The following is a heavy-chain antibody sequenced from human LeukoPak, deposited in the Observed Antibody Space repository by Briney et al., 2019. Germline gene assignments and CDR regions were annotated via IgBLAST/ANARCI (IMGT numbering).Heavy chain of an antibody. CDR3: ARGLYGVWGSYRYLTGWRFDP. V-gene: IGHV4-31*03. CDR2: IYYSGNT. J-gene: IGHJ5*02. D-gene: IGHD3-16*02. CDR1: GASTSSAGYY. Sequence: PSQTLPLTCSVAGASTSSAGYYWSWIRQHPGKGLEWIGYIYYSGNTYYNPSLKSRVTISVDTSKSQFSLKLSSVTAADTAVYYCARGLYGVWGSYRYLTGWRFDPWGQGTLVTVSS.